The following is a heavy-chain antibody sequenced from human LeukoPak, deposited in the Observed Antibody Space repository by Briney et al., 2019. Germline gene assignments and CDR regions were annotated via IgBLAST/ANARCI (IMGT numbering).Heavy chain of an antibody. Sequence: ASVKVSCKASGYTFTSYGISWVRQAPGQGLEWMGWISAYNGNTNYAQKLQGRVTMTTDTSTSTAYMELRSLRSDDTAVYYCARVVIPPRTSIKYSYGPSGYWGQGTLVTVSS. CDR3: ARVVIPPRTSIKYSYGPSGY. J-gene: IGHJ4*02. CDR1: GYTFTSYG. CDR2: ISAYNGNT. V-gene: IGHV1-18*01. D-gene: IGHD5-18*01.